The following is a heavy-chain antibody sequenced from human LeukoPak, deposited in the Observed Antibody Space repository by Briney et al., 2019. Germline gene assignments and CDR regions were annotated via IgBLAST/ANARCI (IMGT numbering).Heavy chain of an antibody. CDR2: IDPKTGDT. D-gene: IGHD3-3*01. V-gene: IGHV1-2*02. CDR1: GYTFTDYW. J-gene: IGHJ3*02. CDR3: ARDLGTRFANSFDI. Sequence: GASVKVSCTASGYTFTDYWIQWVRQAPGQGLEWMGWIDPKTGDTHYAQMFQGRVTMTRDTSISTAYMELGRLRSDDTAVFYCARDLGTRFANSFDIWGHGTTVTVSS.